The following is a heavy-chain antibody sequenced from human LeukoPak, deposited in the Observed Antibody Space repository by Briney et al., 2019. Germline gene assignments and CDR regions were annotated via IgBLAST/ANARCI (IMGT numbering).Heavy chain of an antibody. CDR2: INSDGSST. CDR3: ARVSGKSFGQDYDFWSGYYLLGGFYFDY. V-gene: IGHV3-74*01. J-gene: IGHJ4*02. D-gene: IGHD3-3*01. CDR1: GFTFSSYA. Sequence: GGSLRLSCAASGFTFSSYAMSWVRQAPGKGLVWVSRINSDGSSTSYADSVKGRFTISRDNAKNTLYLQMNSLRAEDTAVYYCARVSGKSFGQDYDFWSGYYLLGGFYFDYWGQGTLVTVSS.